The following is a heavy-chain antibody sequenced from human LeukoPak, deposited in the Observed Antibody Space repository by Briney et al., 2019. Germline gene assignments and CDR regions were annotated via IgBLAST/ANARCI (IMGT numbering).Heavy chain of an antibody. D-gene: IGHD3-9*01. J-gene: IGHJ3*02. CDR2: INPSGGRT. V-gene: IGHV1-46*01. Sequence: GASVKVSCKASGYTFTSYYMHWVRQAPGQGLEWMGIINPSGGRTSYAQKFQGRVTMTRDLSTSTVYMELSSLRSEDTAVYYCARGRRVRYFDWLPHPRGDAFDIWGQGTMVTVSS. CDR1: GYTFTSYY. CDR3: ARGRRVRYFDWLPHPRGDAFDI.